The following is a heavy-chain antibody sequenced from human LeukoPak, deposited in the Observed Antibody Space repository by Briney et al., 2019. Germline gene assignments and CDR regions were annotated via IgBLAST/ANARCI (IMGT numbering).Heavy chain of an antibody. V-gene: IGHV1-69*06. J-gene: IGHJ4*02. D-gene: IGHD2-15*01. Sequence: SVKVSCKFSGGSVTNYAISWVRQAPGQGLDWMGRITPLLDSTNYAPKFQGRVTITADKSTNTAFMELSSLTSEDTAMYFCTRLVAGGFDSWGQGSLVTVSS. CDR3: TRLVAGGFDS. CDR2: ITPLLDST. CDR1: GGSVTNYA.